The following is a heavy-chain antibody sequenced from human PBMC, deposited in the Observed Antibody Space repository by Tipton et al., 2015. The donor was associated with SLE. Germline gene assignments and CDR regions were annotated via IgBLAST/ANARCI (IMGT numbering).Heavy chain of an antibody. Sequence: SLRLSCAASGFTFSSYSMNWVRQAPGKGLEWVAFIRYDGSNKYYADSVKGRFTISRDNSKNTLYLQMNSLRAEDTAVYYCAKDLWIAVAASYYFDYWGQGTLVTVSS. CDR2: IRYDGSNK. J-gene: IGHJ4*02. D-gene: IGHD6-19*01. V-gene: IGHV3-30*02. CDR1: GFTFSSYS. CDR3: AKDLWIAVAASYYFDY.